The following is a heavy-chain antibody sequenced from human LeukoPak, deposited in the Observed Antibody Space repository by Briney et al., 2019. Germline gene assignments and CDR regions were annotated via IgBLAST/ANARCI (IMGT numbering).Heavy chain of an antibody. CDR3: ARGRAPTEDCYYMDV. J-gene: IGHJ6*03. V-gene: IGHV1-69*05. CDR2: IIPIFGTA. CDR1: GGTFSSYA. D-gene: IGHD4-17*01. Sequence: SVKVSCKASGGTFSSYAISWVRQAPGQGLEWMGGIIPIFGTANYAQKFQGRVTITTDESTSTAYMELSSLRSEDTAVYYCARGRAPTEDCYYMDVWGKGTTVTVSS.